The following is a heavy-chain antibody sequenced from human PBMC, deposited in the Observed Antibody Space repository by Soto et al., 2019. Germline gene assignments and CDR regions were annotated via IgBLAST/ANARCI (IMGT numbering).Heavy chain of an antibody. Sequence: ASVKVSCKASGYTFTSDGISRVRQARGQGLEWMGWISAYNGNTNYAQKLQGRVTMTTDTSTSTAYMELRSLRSDDTAVYYCARPKLQGGNYYYYGMDVWGQGTTVTVSS. CDR3: ARPKLQGGNYYYYGMDV. CDR2: ISAYNGNT. D-gene: IGHD1-7*01. V-gene: IGHV1-18*04. J-gene: IGHJ6*02. CDR1: GYTFTSDG.